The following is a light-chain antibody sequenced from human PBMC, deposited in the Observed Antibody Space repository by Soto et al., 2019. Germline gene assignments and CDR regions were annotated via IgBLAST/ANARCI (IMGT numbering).Light chain of an antibody. CDR2: NTS. Sequence: EIVLTQSPGTLSLSPGVRATLSCRASQSVSSSSLAWYQQKPGQAPRLLIYNTSSRPTGVPDRFSGSGSETDFTLIICRLEPEDFALYYCQQYGSSRPTFGQGTKVEIK. CDR3: QQYGSSRPT. CDR1: QSVSSSS. V-gene: IGKV3-20*01. J-gene: IGKJ1*01.